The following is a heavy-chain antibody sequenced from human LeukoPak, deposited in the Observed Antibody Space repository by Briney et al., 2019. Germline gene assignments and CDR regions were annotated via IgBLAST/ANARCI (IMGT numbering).Heavy chain of an antibody. D-gene: IGHD2-15*01. CDR2: ISGSGDNT. CDR3: AKDVMRCSGGCI. Sequence: PGGSLRLSCAASGFTFSTYAMNWVRQAPGKGLEWVSGISGSGDNTYYADSVKGQFTISRDNSRNTLSLQMNSLRAEDTAIYYCAKDVMRCSGGCIWGQGTLVTVSS. J-gene: IGHJ4*02. V-gene: IGHV3-23*01. CDR1: GFTFSTYA.